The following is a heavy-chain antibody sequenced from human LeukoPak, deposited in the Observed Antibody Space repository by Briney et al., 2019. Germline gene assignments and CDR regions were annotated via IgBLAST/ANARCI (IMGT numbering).Heavy chain of an antibody. Sequence: PSETLSLTCTVSGVSFNAYYWSWIRQSAGKGLEWIGEVSPGGYIKNNPSLKSRVTISVDTSESQLSLRLSSVTAADTAMYYCARIRCGHTGDICYNHWAQGTLVTVSS. CDR2: VSPGGYI. D-gene: IGHD2-8*02. J-gene: IGHJ5*02. CDR3: ARIRCGHTGDICYNH. V-gene: IGHV4-34*01. CDR1: GVSFNAYY.